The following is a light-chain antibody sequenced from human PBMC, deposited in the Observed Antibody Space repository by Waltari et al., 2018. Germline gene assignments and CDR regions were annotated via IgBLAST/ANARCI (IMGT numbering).Light chain of an antibody. CDR1: QSVSRA. V-gene: IGKV3-20*01. J-gene: IGKJ1*01. CDR2: AAS. CDR3: QHYVNLPVT. Sequence: DIVLTQSPGTLSLSPGERATLSCRASQSVSRALAWYQQKPGQAPRLLIYAASTRATGVPDRFSGSGSVTDFSLTISRLDPEDFAVYYCQHYVNLPVTFGQGTKVEI.